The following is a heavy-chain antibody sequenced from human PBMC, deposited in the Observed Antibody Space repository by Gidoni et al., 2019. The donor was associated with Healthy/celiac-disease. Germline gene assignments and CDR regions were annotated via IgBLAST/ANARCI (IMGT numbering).Heavy chain of an antibody. CDR3: ARALAYCGGDCYPGAFDI. J-gene: IGHJ3*02. CDR2: IYSGGST. Sequence: EVQLVESVGGLVQPGGSLRLSCAASGFIVSRNYLSWVRQAPGKGLEWVSVIYSGGSTYYADSVKGRFTISRHNSKNTLYLQMNSLRAEDTAVYYCARALAYCGGDCYPGAFDIWGQGTMVTVSS. CDR1: GFIVSRNY. D-gene: IGHD2-21*02. V-gene: IGHV3-53*04.